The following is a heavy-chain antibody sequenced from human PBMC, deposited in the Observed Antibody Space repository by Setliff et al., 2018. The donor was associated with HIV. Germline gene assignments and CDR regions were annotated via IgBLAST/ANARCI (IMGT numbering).Heavy chain of an antibody. CDR2: ISSSSTYT. J-gene: IGHJ4*02. CDR1: GFTFSDYY. CDR3: ATHRVGQRPWLSDF. Sequence: AGGSLRLSCAASGFTFSDYYMSWIRQAPGKGLEWVSYISSSSTYTYYADSVKGRFTISRDNAKNALYLQMNSLRAEDTAVYYCATHRVGQRPWLSDFWGQGTLVTVSS. V-gene: IGHV3-11*06. D-gene: IGHD5-12*01.